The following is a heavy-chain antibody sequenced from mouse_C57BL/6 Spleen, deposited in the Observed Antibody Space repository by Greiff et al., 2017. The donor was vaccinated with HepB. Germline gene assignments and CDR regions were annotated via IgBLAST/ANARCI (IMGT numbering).Heavy chain of an antibody. D-gene: IGHD2-4*01. CDR1: GYDFSSSW. J-gene: IGHJ1*03. Sequence: VQLQQSGPELVKPGASVKLSCKASGYDFSSSWMNWVKQRHGQGLEWIGRIYPGDGDTNYNRKFKVKATLTADKFSSTAYMQLSSLTSEDSAVYYCSRSTYYDDVEIDVWGTVTTVTVSS. CDR3: SRSTYYDDVEIDV. CDR2: IYPGDGDT. V-gene: IGHV1-82*01.